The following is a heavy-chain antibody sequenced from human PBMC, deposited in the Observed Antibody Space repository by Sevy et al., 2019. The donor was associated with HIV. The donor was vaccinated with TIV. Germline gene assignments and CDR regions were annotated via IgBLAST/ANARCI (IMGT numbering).Heavy chain of an antibody. J-gene: IGHJ5*02. Sequence: GGSLRLSCAASRFTFDDYAMHWVRQAPGKGLEWVSGISWNSGSIGYADSVKGRFTISRDNAKNSLYLQMNSLRAEDTALYYCAKSPRYDILTGSFDPWGQGTLVTVSS. CDR1: RFTFDDYA. CDR3: AKSPRYDILTGSFDP. D-gene: IGHD3-9*01. V-gene: IGHV3-9*01. CDR2: ISWNSGSI.